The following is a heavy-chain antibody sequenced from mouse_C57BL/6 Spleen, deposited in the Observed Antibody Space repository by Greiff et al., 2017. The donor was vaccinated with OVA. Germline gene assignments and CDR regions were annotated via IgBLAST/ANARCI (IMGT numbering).Heavy chain of an antibody. V-gene: IGHV14-3*01. D-gene: IGHD1-1*01. CDR2: IDPANGNT. Sequence: EVKLQQSVAELVRPGASVKLSCTASGFNFKNTYMPWVRQRPEQGLEWIGRIDPANGNTKYAPKFQGQATITADTSSNTAYLQLSSLTSEDTAIYYCARNYDGSTYAMEYWGQGTSVTVSS. CDR1: GFNFKNTY. CDR3: ARNYDGSTYAMEY. J-gene: IGHJ4*01.